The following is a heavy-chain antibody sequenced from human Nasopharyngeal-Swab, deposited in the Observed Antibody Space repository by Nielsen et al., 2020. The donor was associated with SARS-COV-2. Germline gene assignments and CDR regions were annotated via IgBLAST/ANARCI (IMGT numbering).Heavy chain of an antibody. CDR3: AKDGYSSSWYGYYFDY. J-gene: IGHJ4*02. Sequence: GESLKISCVVSELMFNNFWMSWVRQAPGKGLEWVANINQDGIERYYVDSVKGRFTISRDNAKNSLYLQMNSLRVEDTAVYYCAKDGYSSSWYGYYFDYWGQGTLVTVSS. V-gene: IGHV3-7*03. CDR2: INQDGIER. CDR1: ELMFNNFW. D-gene: IGHD6-13*01.